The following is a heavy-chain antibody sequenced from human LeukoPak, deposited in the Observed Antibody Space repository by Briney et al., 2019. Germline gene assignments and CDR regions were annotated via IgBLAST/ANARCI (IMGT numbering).Heavy chain of an antibody. V-gene: IGHV3-21*01. D-gene: IGHD3-10*01. CDR1: GFTVSSNY. Sequence: PGGSLRLSCAASGFTVSSNYMSWVRQAPGKGLEWVSSISSSSSYIYYADSVKGRFTISRDNAKNSLYLQMNSLRAEDTAVYYCARGRLLENLWFGELLLSYWGQGTLVTVSS. J-gene: IGHJ4*02. CDR3: ARGRLLENLWFGELLLSY. CDR2: ISSSSSYI.